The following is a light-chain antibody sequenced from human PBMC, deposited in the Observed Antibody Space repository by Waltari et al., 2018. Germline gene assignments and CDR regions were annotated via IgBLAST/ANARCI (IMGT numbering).Light chain of an antibody. Sequence: EIVLTQSPATLSLSPGERGTLSCRASQSVSSFLTWFQQKPGQAPRLLIYDASKRATGIPARFSGSGSGTDFTLTISSLQAEDVAVYYCQQHYGTPRTFGQGTKLEIK. CDR1: QSVSSF. J-gene: IGKJ2*01. CDR2: DAS. V-gene: IGKV3-11*01. CDR3: QQHYGTPRT.